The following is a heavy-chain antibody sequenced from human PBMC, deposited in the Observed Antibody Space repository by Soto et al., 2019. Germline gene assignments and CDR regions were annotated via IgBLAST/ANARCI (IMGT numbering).Heavy chain of an antibody. CDR1: GFTFSSYE. D-gene: IGHD3-10*01. Sequence: SCAASGFTFSSYEMNWVRQAPGKGLEWVSYISSSGSTIYYADSVKGRFTISRDNAKNSLYLQMNSLRAEDTAVYYCARVGPMLRRYCGMDVWGQGTTVTVSS. CDR3: ARVGPMLRRYCGMDV. CDR2: ISSSGSTI. V-gene: IGHV3-48*03. J-gene: IGHJ6*02.